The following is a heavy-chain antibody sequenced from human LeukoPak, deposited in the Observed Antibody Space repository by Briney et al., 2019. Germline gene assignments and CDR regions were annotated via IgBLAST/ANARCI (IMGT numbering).Heavy chain of an antibody. CDR1: GGSIRSTNYY. CDR2: IYYSGNT. CDR3: ARELGRRSGSYFGRYYFDY. Sequence: PSETLSLTCTVSGGSIRSTNYYWGWIRQPPGKGLEWIGSIYYSGNTYHSPSLMSRVTISVDTSKNQFSLKLSSVTAADTAVYYCARELGRRSGSYFGRYYFDYWGQGTLVTVSS. D-gene: IGHD1-26*01. V-gene: IGHV4-39*07. J-gene: IGHJ4*02.